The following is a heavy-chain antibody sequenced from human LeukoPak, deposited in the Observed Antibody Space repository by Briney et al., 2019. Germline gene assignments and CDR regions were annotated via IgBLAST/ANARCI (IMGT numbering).Heavy chain of an antibody. V-gene: IGHV3-30*02. J-gene: IGHJ4*02. Sequence: QSGGSLRLSCVASGVTLSHYDMHWVRQAPGKGLEWVAFIRYDGSYTHYADSVKGRFTISRDNAKNSLYLQMNSLRVEDTAVYYCVRVNTYYYDSSPSWGQGALLTVSS. D-gene: IGHD3-22*01. CDR2: IRYDGSYT. CDR1: GVTLSHYD. CDR3: VRVNTYYYDSSPS.